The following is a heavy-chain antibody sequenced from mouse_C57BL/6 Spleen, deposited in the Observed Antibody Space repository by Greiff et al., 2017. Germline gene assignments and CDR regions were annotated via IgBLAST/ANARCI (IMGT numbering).Heavy chain of an antibody. Sequence: VQLQQSGPELVKPGASVQISCKASGYSFTDYNMNWVKQSNGKSLEWIGVINPNYGTTSYNQKFKGKATLTIDQSSSPAYMPLNRLPSEVSTVYYCARLRRDSAYWGQGTLVTVSA. CDR2: INPNYGTT. D-gene: IGHD2-4*01. CDR1: GYSFTDYN. J-gene: IGHJ3*01. CDR3: ARLRRDSAY. V-gene: IGHV1-39*01.